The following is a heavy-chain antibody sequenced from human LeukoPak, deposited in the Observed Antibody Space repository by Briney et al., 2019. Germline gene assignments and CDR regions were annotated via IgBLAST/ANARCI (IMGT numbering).Heavy chain of an antibody. CDR1: AFTFTTNA. V-gene: IGHV3-23*01. CDR2: ISGRTGAT. D-gene: IGHD5-12*01. Sequence: PGGSLLLSCAASAFTFTTNAMSWVRQAPGKGLEWVSAISGRTGATYYADSEKGRFTISRDNSKSTLYLQMDSLRAEDTAVYYCAKCGNSGCHLIDYWGQGTLVTVSS. CDR3: AKCGNSGCHLIDY. J-gene: IGHJ4*02.